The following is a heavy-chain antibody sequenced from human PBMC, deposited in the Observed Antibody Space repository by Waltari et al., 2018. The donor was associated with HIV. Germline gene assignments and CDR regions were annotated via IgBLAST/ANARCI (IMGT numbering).Heavy chain of an antibody. Sequence: EVQLVESGGGLVKPGGSLRLSCAASGFTFSSYSVAWVRQAPGKGLEWVSSISSSSSHIYYADSVKGRFTISRVNAKNSLYLQMNSLRAEYTAVYYCARLGTDGAFDYWGQGTLVTVSS. CDR2: ISSSSSHI. V-gene: IGHV3-21*01. CDR1: GFTFSSYS. CDR3: ARLGTDGAFDY. D-gene: IGHD3-16*01. J-gene: IGHJ4*02.